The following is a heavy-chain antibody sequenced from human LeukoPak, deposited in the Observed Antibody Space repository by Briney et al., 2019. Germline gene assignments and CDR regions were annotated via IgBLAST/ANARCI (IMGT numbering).Heavy chain of an antibody. CDR2: INPNSGGT. V-gene: IGHV1-2*02. CDR3: ARDHGRTVATDDY. J-gene: IGHJ4*02. CDR1: GYTFTGYY. Sequence: ASVKVSCKASGYTFTGYYMHWVRQAPGQGLEWMGWINPNSGGTNYAQKFQGRVTMTRDTSISTAYMELSRLRSDDTAVYYCARDHGRTVATDDYWGQGTLVTVSS. D-gene: IGHD4-17*01.